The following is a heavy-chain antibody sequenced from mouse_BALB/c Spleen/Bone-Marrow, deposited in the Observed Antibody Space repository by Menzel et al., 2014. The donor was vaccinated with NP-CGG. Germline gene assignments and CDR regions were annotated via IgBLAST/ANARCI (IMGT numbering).Heavy chain of an antibody. V-gene: IGHV1-31*01. CDR3: ASPYGSSFH. CDR1: GYSFTGYY. D-gene: IGHD1-1*01. Sequence: VQLQQSGPELVKPGASVKISCKASGYSFTGYYMHWVKQSHVKSLEWIGRINPYNGATSYNQNFKDKASLTVDKSSSTAYMELHSLTSEDSAVYYCASPYGSSFHWDQGTTLTVSS. CDR2: INPYNGAT. J-gene: IGHJ2*01.